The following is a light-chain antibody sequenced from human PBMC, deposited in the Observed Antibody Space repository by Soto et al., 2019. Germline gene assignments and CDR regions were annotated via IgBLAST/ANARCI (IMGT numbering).Light chain of an antibody. J-gene: IGKJ4*01. V-gene: IGKV3-11*01. CDR1: QSVSSY. CDR2: DAS. CDR3: QQRSNWPLT. Sequence: EIVLTQSPATLSLSPGERATLSCRASQSVSSYLAWYQQKPGQAPRPLIYDASNRATGIPARFSGSGSGTDFTLTISSLEPEDFAVYYRQQRSNWPLTFGGGTKVDIK.